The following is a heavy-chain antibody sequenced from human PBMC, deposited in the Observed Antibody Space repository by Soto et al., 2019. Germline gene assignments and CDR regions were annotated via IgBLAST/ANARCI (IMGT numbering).Heavy chain of an antibody. CDR3: ARRGYSNYTYTENDYGMDV. D-gene: IGHD4-4*01. Sequence: QVQLQESGPGLVKPSDTLSLTCAVSGYSISSSNWWGWIRQPPGKGLAWIGYIYYSGSNYYNPSHTSRVTKSVDTSKNQFSLQLSSVTAVDTAVNYCARRGYSNYTYTENDYGMDVWGQGTTVTVSS. CDR1: GYSISSSNW. J-gene: IGHJ6*02. V-gene: IGHV4-28*01. CDR2: IYYSGSN.